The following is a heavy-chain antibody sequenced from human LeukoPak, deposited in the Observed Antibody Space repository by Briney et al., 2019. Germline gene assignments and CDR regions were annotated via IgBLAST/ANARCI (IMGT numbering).Heavy chain of an antibody. CDR3: ARDRAWNYFDY. CDR2: ISNDGSRK. J-gene: IGHJ4*02. D-gene: IGHD3-3*01. V-gene: IGHV3-30*04. Sequence: GGSLRLSCAASGFTFSSYAMHWVRQAPDKGLEWVAIISNDGSRKYYAHSVEGRFTISRDNSKNTLYLQMDSLRAEDTAVYYCARDRAWNYFDYWGQGTLVTVSS. CDR1: GFTFSSYA.